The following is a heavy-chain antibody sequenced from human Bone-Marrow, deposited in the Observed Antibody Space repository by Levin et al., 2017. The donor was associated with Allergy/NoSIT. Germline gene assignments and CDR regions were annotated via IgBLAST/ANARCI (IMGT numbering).Heavy chain of an antibody. CDR1: GFPFSSNY. J-gene: IGHJ6*02. D-gene: IGHD6-13*01. V-gene: IGHV3-53*01. CDR2: IYSGGST. Sequence: LSLTCAASGFPFSSNYMSWVRQAPGKGLEWVSLIYSGGSTYYADSVKGRFTISRDNSKNTLYLQMNSLRAEDTAVYYCARDSSSAGMDVWGQGTTVTVSS. CDR3: ARDSSSAGMDV.